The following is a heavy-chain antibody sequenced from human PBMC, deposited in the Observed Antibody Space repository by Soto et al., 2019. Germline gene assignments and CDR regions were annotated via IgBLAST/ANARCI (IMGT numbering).Heavy chain of an antibody. CDR3: ARYGGRYYVDYCYYYMDV. J-gene: IGHJ6*03. CDR2: INWNGGST. Sequence: GGSLRLSCAASGFTFDDYGMSWVRQAPGKGLEWVSGINWNGGSTGYADSVKGRFTISRDNAKNSLYLQMNSLRAEDTALYPCARYGGRYYVDYCYYYMDVWGKGTTVTVSS. CDR1: GFTFDDYG. D-gene: IGHD1-26*01. V-gene: IGHV3-20*01.